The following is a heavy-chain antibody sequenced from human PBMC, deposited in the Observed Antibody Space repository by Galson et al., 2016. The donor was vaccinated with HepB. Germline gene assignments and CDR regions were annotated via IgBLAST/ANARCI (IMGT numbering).Heavy chain of an antibody. J-gene: IGHJ3*01. V-gene: IGHV4-39*01. CDR3: ARYRSVGRCYGAFDL. D-gene: IGHD2-15*01. CDR1: DGSINDSSFY. CDR2: FDYTGRK. Sequence: ETMSLTCPVSDGSINDSSFYWGWIRHPPGKGLEYIGSFDYTGRKYYSPSLKSLATTSGDTSKNQFPLRVTSLTAADTAVYFWARYRSVGRCYGAFDLWGQGTMVTVSS.